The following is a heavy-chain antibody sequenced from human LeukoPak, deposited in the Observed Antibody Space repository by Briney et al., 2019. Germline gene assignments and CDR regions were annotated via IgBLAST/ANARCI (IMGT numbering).Heavy chain of an antibody. CDR1: GFTLNSSP. Sequence: GGSLRLSCAASGFTLNSSPMTWVRQAPGKGLEWVSGISASTSGTYYADSVKGRFTISRDNSKDTVFLQMNSLRAEDTAVYYCAKVRTYFYHGLDVWGQGTTVTVSS. J-gene: IGHJ6*02. CDR2: ISASTSGT. CDR3: AKVRTYFYHGLDV. V-gene: IGHV3-23*01. D-gene: IGHD1-14*01.